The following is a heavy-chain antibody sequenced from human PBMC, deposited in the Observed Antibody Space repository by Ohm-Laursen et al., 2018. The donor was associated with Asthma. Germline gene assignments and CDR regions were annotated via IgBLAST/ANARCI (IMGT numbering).Heavy chain of an antibody. CDR3: ARIGPEWELPGREYSLHH. V-gene: IGHV3-21*01. Sequence: SLRLSCAAFGYTFSRYSIHWVRQVPGKGLEWVASISTVSTFIYYADSVRGRFTTSRDNAKNSVYLQMNSLRAEDTALYYCARIGPEWELPGREYSLHHWGQGTQVTVSS. CDR1: GYTFSRYS. CDR2: ISTVSTFI. D-gene: IGHD1-26*01. J-gene: IGHJ1*01.